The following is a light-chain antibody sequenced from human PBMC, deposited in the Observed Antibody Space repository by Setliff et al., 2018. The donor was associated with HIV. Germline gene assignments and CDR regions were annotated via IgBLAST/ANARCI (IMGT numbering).Light chain of an antibody. J-gene: IGLJ2*01. CDR2: YNS. CDR3: QVWDSSSDLHVV. CDR1: NIGSKS. V-gene: IGLV3-21*04. Sequence: SYALTQPPSVSVAPGKTASITCGGNNIGSKSVYWYQQKPGQAPVLVISYNSDRPSGTPERFSGSNSGNTATLTTSRVEAGDEADYYCQVWDSSSDLHVVFGGGTKVTVL.